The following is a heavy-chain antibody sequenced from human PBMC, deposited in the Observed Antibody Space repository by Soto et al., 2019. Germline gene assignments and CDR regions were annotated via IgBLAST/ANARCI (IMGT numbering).Heavy chain of an antibody. V-gene: IGHV5-51*01. J-gene: IGHJ5*02. CDR1: GYRFTSYW. CDR2: IFPSDSDT. Sequence: SGASLKISCRTSGYRFTSYWIAWVRQMPGKGLEWMGIIFPSDSDTRYSPSFQGQVTISADRSTSTVFLQWANLKASDTAVYFCARKDKSGYFNWFDPWGQGTLVTVSS. CDR3: ARKDKSGYFNWFDP. D-gene: IGHD3-22*01.